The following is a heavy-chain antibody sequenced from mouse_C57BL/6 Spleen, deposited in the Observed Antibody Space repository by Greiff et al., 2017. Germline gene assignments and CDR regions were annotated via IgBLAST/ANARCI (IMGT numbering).Heavy chain of an antibody. CDR1: GYAFSSSW. CDR2: IYPGDGDT. J-gene: IGHJ2*01. CDR3: ARWSYYFDY. Sequence: QVQLKESGPELVKPGASVKISCKASGYAFSSSWMNWVKQRPGKGLEWIGRIYPGDGDTNYNGKFKGKATLTADKSSSTAYMQLSSLTSEDSAVYFCARWSYYFDYWGQGTTLTVSS. V-gene: IGHV1-82*01.